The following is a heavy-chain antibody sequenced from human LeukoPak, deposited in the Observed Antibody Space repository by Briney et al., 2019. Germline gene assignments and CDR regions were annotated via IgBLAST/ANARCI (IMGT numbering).Heavy chain of an antibody. CDR3: VKDGSMFDP. D-gene: IGHD1-26*01. Sequence: GGSLRLSCAASGFTFSSYAMSWVRQAPGKGLEWVSGISESGGSTHHADSVKGRFTVSRDNSKNTLYLQMNSLRVEDTAIYHCVKDGSMFDPWGQGTLVTVAS. CDR1: GFTFSSYA. V-gene: IGHV3-23*01. CDR2: ISESGGST. J-gene: IGHJ5*02.